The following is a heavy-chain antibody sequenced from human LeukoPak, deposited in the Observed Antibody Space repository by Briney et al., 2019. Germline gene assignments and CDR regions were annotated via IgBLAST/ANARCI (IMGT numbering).Heavy chain of an antibody. CDR3: ARVGDWNDLVY. D-gene: IGHD1-1*01. Sequence: SETLSLTCSVSGGSISSYYWSWIRQPPGKGLEWIGYIYYSGSTKYNPSLESRVTISVDTSKSQFSLKLSSVTTADTAVYYCARVGDWNDLVYWGQGTLVTVSS. V-gene: IGHV4-59*01. CDR2: IYYSGST. J-gene: IGHJ4*02. CDR1: GGSISSYY.